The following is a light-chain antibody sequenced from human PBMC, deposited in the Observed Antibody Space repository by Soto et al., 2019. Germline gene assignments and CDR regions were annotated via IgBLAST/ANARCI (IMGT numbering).Light chain of an antibody. V-gene: IGLV2-14*01. Sequence: QSVLTQPASVSGSPGQSITISCTGTSSDVGGYNYVSWYQQYPGKAPKLMIYEVTNRPSGVSSRFSGSKSGNTASLTISGLQAEDEADYYCSSYTSSSTWVFGGGTQLTVL. CDR3: SSYTSSSTWV. CDR2: EVT. CDR1: SSDVGGYNY. J-gene: IGLJ7*01.